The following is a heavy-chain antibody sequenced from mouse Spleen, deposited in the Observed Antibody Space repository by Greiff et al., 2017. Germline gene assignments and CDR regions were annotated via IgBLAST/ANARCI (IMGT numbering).Heavy chain of an antibody. Sequence: EVMLVESGGGLVQPGGSLKLSCAASGFTFSDYYMYWVRQTPEKRLEWVAYISNGGGSTYYPDTVKGRFTISRDNAKNTLYLQMSRLKSEDTAMYYCARQGYYGSRYYAMDYWGQGTSVTVSS. J-gene: IGHJ4*01. CDR2: ISNGGGST. D-gene: IGHD1-1*01. CDR1: GFTFSDYY. CDR3: ARQGYYGSRYYAMDY. V-gene: IGHV5-12*01.